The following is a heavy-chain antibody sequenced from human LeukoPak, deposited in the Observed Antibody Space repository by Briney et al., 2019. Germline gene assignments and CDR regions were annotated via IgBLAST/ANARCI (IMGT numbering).Heavy chain of an antibody. Sequence: SGGSLRLSCAVSGFTFSSYWMHWVRQAPGKGLVWVSRIDRDGSRINYADSVKGRFTVSRDNSKNTLYLQMNSLRAEDTAVYYCARVWAEYSIYFDYWGQGTLVTVSS. V-gene: IGHV3-74*01. CDR1: GFTFSSYW. CDR2: IDRDGSRI. CDR3: ARVWAEYSIYFDY. J-gene: IGHJ4*02. D-gene: IGHD6-6*01.